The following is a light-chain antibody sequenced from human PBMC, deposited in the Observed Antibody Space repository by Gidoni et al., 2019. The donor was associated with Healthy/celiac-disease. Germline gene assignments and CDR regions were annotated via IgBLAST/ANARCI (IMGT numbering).Light chain of an antibody. CDR2: GAS. J-gene: IGKJ2*01. CDR3: QQYNNWPMYT. V-gene: IGKV3-15*01. Sequence: EIVMTQSPATLSVSPGERATLSCRASQSVSSNLAWYQQKPGQAPRLLIYGASTRATGIPARCSGSGSGTELTLTISSLQSEDFAVYYCQQYNNWPMYTFGQGTKLEIK. CDR1: QSVSSN.